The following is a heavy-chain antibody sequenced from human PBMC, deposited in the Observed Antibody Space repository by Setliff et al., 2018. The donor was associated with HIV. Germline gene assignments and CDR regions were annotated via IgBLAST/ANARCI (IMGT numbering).Heavy chain of an antibody. CDR2: IYYSGST. CDR3: ARAGASSAWYLDY. J-gene: IGHJ4*02. Sequence: SETLSLTCTVSGGSISSYYWSWIRQPPGKGLEWIGYIYYSGSTNYNPSLKSRVTISVDTSKNQFSLKLSSVTAADTAVYYCARAGASSAWYLDYWGQGILVTVSS. CDR1: GGSISSYY. V-gene: IGHV4-59*01. D-gene: IGHD6-19*01.